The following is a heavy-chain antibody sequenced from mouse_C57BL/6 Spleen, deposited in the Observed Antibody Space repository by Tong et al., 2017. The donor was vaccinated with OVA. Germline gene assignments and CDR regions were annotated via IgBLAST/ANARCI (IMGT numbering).Heavy chain of an antibody. D-gene: IGHD2-10*02. V-gene: IGHV1-5*01. Sequence: EVQLQQSGTVLARPGASVKMSCKASGYTFTSYWMHWVKQRPGQGLEWIGAIYPGNSDTSYNQKFKGKAKLTAVTSTSTAYMELSSLTNEDSAVYYCTRGPSMVTYFDYWGQGPTLTVSS. CDR3: TRGPSMVTYFDY. J-gene: IGHJ2*01. CDR1: GYTFTSYW. CDR2: IYPGNSDT.